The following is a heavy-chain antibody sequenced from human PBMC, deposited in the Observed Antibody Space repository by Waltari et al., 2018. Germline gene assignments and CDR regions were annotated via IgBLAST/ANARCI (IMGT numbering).Heavy chain of an antibody. CDR3: ARKGYYAPYGMDV. Sequence: EVQLVESGGGLVQPGGSLRLSCAASGFTVSSNYMSWVRQAPGKGLEWVSVIYSGGSTYYADSGKGRFTISRDNSKNTLYLQMNSLRAEDTAVYYCARKGYYAPYGMDVWGQGTTVTVSS. CDR2: IYSGGST. D-gene: IGHD2-2*01. CDR1: GFTVSSNY. V-gene: IGHV3-66*02. J-gene: IGHJ6*02.